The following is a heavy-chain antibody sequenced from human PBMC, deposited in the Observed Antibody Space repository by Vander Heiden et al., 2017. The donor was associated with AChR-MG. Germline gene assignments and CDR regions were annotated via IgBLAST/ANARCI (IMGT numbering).Heavy chain of an antibody. V-gene: IGHV4-34*01. CDR2: INHSGST. CDR1: GGSFSGYY. J-gene: IGHJ4*02. Sequence: QVQLQQWGAGLLKPSETLSLTCAVYGGSFSGYYWSWIRQPPGKGLEWIGEINHSGSTNYNPSLNRRVTISVDTSKNQFSLKLSSVTAAETAVYYCARGRNGYYYDSSGYYFRLWGQGTLVTVSS. CDR3: ARGRNGYYYDSSGYYFRL. D-gene: IGHD3-22*01.